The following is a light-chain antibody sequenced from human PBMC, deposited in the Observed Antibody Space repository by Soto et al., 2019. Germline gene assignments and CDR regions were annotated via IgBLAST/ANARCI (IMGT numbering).Light chain of an antibody. J-gene: IGLJ1*01. CDR3: QSYDSSLSGSRV. V-gene: IGLV1-40*01. CDR1: SSNIGAGYD. Sequence: QSVLTQPPSVSGAPGQRVTISCTGSSSNIGAGYDVHWYQQLPGTAPKLLIYGNSKRPSVVPDRFSGSKSGTSASLAITGLQAEDEADYYCQSYDSSLSGSRVFGTGTKLTVL. CDR2: GNS.